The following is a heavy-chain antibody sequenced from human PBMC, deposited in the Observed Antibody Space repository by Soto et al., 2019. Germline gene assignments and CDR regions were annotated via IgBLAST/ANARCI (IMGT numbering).Heavy chain of an antibody. CDR1: GFTFGSYS. V-gene: IGHV3-48*02. D-gene: IGHD3-22*01. Sequence: GGSLRLSCAASGFTFGSYSTNWVRQAPGKGLEWVSYISSSSSTIYYADSVKGRFTISRDNAKNSLYLQMNSLRDEDTAVYYCAATYYYDSSGPFDYWGQGTLVTVSS. J-gene: IGHJ4*02. CDR3: AATYYYDSSGPFDY. CDR2: ISSSSSTI.